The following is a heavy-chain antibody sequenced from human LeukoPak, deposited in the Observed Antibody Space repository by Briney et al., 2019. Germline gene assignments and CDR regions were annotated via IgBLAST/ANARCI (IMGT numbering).Heavy chain of an antibody. CDR3: ARGGVISYYFDY. Sequence: PSETLSLTCTVSGGSLSSYYWSWIRQPPGKGLEWIGYIYYSGSTNYNPSLKSRVTISVDTSKNQFSLKLSSVTAADTAVYYCARGGVISYYFDYWGQGTLVTVSS. CDR2: IYYSGST. J-gene: IGHJ4*02. CDR1: GGSLSSYY. D-gene: IGHD3-16*02. V-gene: IGHV4-59*01.